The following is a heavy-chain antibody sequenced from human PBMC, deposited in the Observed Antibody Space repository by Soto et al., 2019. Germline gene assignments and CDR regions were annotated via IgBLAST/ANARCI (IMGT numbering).Heavy chain of an antibody. CDR2: IFYNGTT. CDR3: ARSPQKPRSLVLCFDT. J-gene: IGHJ5*02. Sequence: PSETLSLTCTVSGGFISTYFWSWIRQVPGKGPEWIGYIFYNGTTNYNPSLKSRVTMSVDTSKNQFSLKLNSVTAADTAVYYCARSPQKPRSLVLCFDTWGPGTQVTVSS. CDR1: GGFISTYF. V-gene: IGHV4-59*03. D-gene: IGHD3-3*01.